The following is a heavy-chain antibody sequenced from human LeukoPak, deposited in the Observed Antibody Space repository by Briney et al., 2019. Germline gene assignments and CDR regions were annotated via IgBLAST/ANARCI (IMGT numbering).Heavy chain of an antibody. CDR1: GQTFSSYY. V-gene: IGHV4-34*01. J-gene: IGHJ4*02. D-gene: IGHD3-22*01. Sequence: SETLSLTCGVYGQTFSSYYWSWIRQPPGKGLEWIGEIDHSGITRYTPSLKSRVTISVDTSKNQFSLKLTSVTAADTAVYYCARNSSGIHFDYWGQGTLVTVSS. CDR3: ARNSSGIHFDY. CDR2: IDHSGIT.